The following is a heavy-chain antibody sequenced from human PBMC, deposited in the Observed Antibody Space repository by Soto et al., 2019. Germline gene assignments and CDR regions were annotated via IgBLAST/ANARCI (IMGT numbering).Heavy chain of an antibody. D-gene: IGHD3-3*01. V-gene: IGHV1-69*01. Sequence: QVQLVQSGAEEKKPRSSVKVSCKASGGSFGNSAINWVLQTPGQGLEWLGGFIPVYRTLNYAQKFQGRVTITADESTGPAYMTLSSLASDDTAVFYCATGVIWIGYFTVDSCGQGTRVTVSS. J-gene: IGHJ4*02. CDR2: FIPVYRTL. CDR1: GGSFGNSA. CDR3: ATGVIWIGYFTVDS.